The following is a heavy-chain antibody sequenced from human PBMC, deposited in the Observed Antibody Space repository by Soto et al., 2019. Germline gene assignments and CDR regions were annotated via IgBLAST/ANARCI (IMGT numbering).Heavy chain of an antibody. Sequence: GGSLRLSCAASGFTFSSYGMHWVRQAPGKGLEWVAVISYDGSNKYYGDSVKGRFTVSRDDSKNTLYLEMSSLRPEDSAIYYCAKHRASGRYFYYYGMEVWGQGTTVTVSS. CDR1: GFTFSSYG. CDR3: AKHRASGRYFYYYGMEV. D-gene: IGHD3-10*01. J-gene: IGHJ6*02. V-gene: IGHV3-30*18. CDR2: ISYDGSNK.